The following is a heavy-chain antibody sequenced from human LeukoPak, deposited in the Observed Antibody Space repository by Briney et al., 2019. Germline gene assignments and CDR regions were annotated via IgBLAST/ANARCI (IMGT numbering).Heavy chain of an antibody. J-gene: IGHJ3*02. V-gene: IGHV1-2*02. CDR1: GYTFTGYY. D-gene: IGHD2/OR15-2a*01. CDR2: INPNSGGT. CDR3: ARDQPIYDAFDI. Sequence: GASVKVSCKASGYTFTGYYMHWVRQAPGQGLEWMGWINPNSGGTNYAQKFQGRATMTRDTSISTAYMELSRLRSDDTAVYYCARDQPIYDAFDIWGQGTMVTVSS.